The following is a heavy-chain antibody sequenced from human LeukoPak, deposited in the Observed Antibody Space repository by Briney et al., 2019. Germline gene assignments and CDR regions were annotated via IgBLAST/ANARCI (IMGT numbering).Heavy chain of an antibody. D-gene: IGHD3-16*01. CDR2: ISYSGST. CDR3: ARHWGGGYDY. V-gene: IGHV4-59*08. Sequence: SETLSLTCAVSGGSIGSYYWSWIRQPPGKGLEWIGHISYSGSTNYNPSLKSRVTISVDTSKNQFSLKLSSVTAADTAVYYCARHWGGGYDYWGQGTLVTVSS. J-gene: IGHJ4*02. CDR1: GGSIGSYY.